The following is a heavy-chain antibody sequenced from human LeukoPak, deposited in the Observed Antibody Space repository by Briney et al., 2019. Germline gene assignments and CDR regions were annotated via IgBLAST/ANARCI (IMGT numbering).Heavy chain of an antibody. CDR1: GFTFSTCA. J-gene: IGHJ4*02. CDR3: AKRVVVVPAAIDGY. V-gene: IGHV3-23*01. CDR2: ISGSGDTT. D-gene: IGHD2-2*02. Sequence: GGSLRVSCAASGFTFSTCAMSWVRQAPGKGLDWVSVISGSGDTTYYADSVKGRFTISRDNSKNTLFLQMNSLRAEDTAVYYCAKRVVVVPAAIDGYWGQGTLVTVSS.